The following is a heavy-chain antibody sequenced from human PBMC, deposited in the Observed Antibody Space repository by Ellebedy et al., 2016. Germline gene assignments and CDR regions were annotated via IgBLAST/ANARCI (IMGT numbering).Heavy chain of an antibody. J-gene: IGHJ3*02. CDR2: ISGSGGST. D-gene: IGHD6-19*01. Sequence: GESLKISCAASGFTFSSYAMSWVRQAPGKGLEWVSAISGSGGSTYYADSVKGRFTISRDNSKNTLYLQMNSLRAEDTAVYYCAKNLQWLVLYDAFDIWGQGTMVTVSS. CDR1: GFTFSSYA. CDR3: AKNLQWLVLYDAFDI. V-gene: IGHV3-23*01.